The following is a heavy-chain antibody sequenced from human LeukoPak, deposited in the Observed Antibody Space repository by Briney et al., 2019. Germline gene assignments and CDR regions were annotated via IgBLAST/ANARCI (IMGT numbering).Heavy chain of an antibody. D-gene: IGHD6-6*01. J-gene: IGHJ6*03. CDR3: ASGRSSSGNYYYYYYMDV. Sequence: SVKVSCKAYGGTFSSYAISWVRQAPGQGLEWMGGIIPIFGTANYAQKFQGRVTITADESTSTAYMELSSLRSEDTAVYYCASGRSSSGNYYYYYYMDVWGKGTTVTVSS. CDR2: IIPIFGTA. CDR1: GGTFSSYA. V-gene: IGHV1-69*13.